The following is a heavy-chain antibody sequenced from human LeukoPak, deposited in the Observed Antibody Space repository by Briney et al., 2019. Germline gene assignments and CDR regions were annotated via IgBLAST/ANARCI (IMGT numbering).Heavy chain of an antibody. Sequence: GGSLRLSCATSGFSFGNFGMNWVRQAPREGLEWVSCISTDGHYKFYADSVQGRFTISRDNAKNSLYLQMDSLTAEDTAVYYCARRYAVYSDYRKDHSIDYWGQGTLVTVSS. D-gene: IGHD5-12*01. CDR1: GFSFGNFG. V-gene: IGHV3-21*01. J-gene: IGHJ4*02. CDR2: ISTDGHYK. CDR3: ARRYAVYSDYRKDHSIDY.